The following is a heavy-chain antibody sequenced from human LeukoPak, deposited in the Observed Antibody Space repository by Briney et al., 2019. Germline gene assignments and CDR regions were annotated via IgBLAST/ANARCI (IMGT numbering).Heavy chain of an antibody. CDR1: GGSISSYY. D-gene: IGHD3-3*01. J-gene: IGHJ4*02. Sequence: SETLSLTCTVSGGSISSYYWSWIRQPPGKGLEWIGYIYYSGSTNYNPSLKSRVTISVDTSKNQFSLKLSSVTAADTAVYYCARDRDFWSGYPAGYSDYWGQGTLVTVSS. CDR3: ARDRDFWSGYPAGYSDY. CDR2: IYYSGST. V-gene: IGHV4-59*01.